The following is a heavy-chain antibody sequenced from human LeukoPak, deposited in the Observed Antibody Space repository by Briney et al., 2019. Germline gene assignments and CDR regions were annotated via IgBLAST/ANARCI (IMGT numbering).Heavy chain of an antibody. J-gene: IGHJ4*02. V-gene: IGHV4-59*01. Sequence: SETLSLTCTVSGRSISSYYWTWIRQPPGKGLEWIGYIYYIGSTTYNPSPKTRSPMSEAHPKTQFSLKLSSVTGADTAVYSCARGKGWLMATIVWGQGTLVTVSS. CDR1: GRSISSYY. CDR2: IYYIGST. D-gene: IGHD5-24*01. CDR3: ARGKGWLMATIV.